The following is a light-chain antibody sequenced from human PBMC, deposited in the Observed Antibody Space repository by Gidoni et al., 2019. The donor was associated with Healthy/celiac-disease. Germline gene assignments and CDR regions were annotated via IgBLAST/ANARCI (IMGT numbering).Light chain of an antibody. V-gene: IGLV1-40*01. CDR1: GSNIGAGYD. Sequence: QSVLTQPPSVSGAPGQRVTISCTGSGSNIGAGYDVQWYQQLPGTAPKLLIYGNNNRPSGVPDRFSDSKSGTSASLAITGLQAEDEADYYCQSYDSSLSGVVFGGGTKLTVL. CDR2: GNN. J-gene: IGLJ2*01. CDR3: QSYDSSLSGVV.